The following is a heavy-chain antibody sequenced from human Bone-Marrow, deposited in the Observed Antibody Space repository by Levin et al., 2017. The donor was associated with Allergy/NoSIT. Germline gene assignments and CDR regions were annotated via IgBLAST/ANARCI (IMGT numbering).Heavy chain of an antibody. D-gene: IGHD1-14*01. V-gene: IGHV3-23*01. Sequence: PGASVKVSCAASGFTFSMYSMAWVRQAPGKGPEWVSAISRAGDSTPYADSVKGRFTISRDNSKSTLFLQMNSLRAEDTALYYCAKCGGGSGTSCLHNSFDFWGQGTLVTVSS. CDR2: ISRAGDST. CDR1: GFTFSMYS. J-gene: IGHJ4*02. CDR3: AKCGGGSGTSCLHNSFDF.